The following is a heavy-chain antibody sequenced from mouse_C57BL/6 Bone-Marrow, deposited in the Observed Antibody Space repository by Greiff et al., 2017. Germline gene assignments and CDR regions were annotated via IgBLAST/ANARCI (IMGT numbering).Heavy chain of an antibody. Sequence: VQLQQPGAELVKPGASVKLSCKASGYTFTSYWMQWVKQRPGQGLEWIGDIDPSDSYTNYNQKFKGKATLTVDTSSSTAYMQLRSLTSEDAAVYYCASNRDWFAYWGRGTRVTVSA. CDR3: ASNRDWFAY. CDR1: GYTFTSYW. V-gene: IGHV1-50*01. J-gene: IGHJ3*01. CDR2: IDPSDSYT.